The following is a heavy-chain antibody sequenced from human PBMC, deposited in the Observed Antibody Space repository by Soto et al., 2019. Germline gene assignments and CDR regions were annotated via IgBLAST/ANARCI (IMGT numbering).Heavy chain of an antibody. CDR1: GFTFGDYA. D-gene: IGHD3-3*01. CDR2: IRSKAYGGTT. J-gene: IGHJ6*02. CDR3: TRDARSITIFGGVYTPYYYYGMDV. Sequence: TGGSLRLSCTASGFTFGDYAMSWFRQAPGKGLEWVGFIRSKAYGGTTEYAASVKGRFTISRDDSKSIAYLQMNSLKTEDTAVYYCTRDARSITIFGGVYTPYYYYGMDVWGQGTTVTVSS. V-gene: IGHV3-49*03.